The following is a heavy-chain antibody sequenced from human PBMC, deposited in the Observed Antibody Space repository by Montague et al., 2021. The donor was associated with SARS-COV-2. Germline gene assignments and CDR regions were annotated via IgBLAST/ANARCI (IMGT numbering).Heavy chain of an antibody. CDR1: GFTFSSYG. Sequence: SLRLSCAASGFTFSSYGMHWVRQAPGKGLEWVAVIWSDGSNRYYADSVKGRLTISRDNSKNTLYLQMNSLRVEDTAVYYCARDPGGGSWHSFLHWGQGTLVTVSS. V-gene: IGHV3-33*01. D-gene: IGHD6-13*01. CDR3: ARDPGGGSWHSFLH. CDR2: IWSDGSNR. J-gene: IGHJ1*01.